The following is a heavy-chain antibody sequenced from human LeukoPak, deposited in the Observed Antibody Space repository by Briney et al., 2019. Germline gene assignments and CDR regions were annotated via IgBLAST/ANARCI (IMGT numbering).Heavy chain of an antibody. Sequence: ASVKVSCKTSGYTFTDYYIHWLRQAPGQGPEWLGWLNPKTGAVHYTQKSQGRVTMTRDTSINIAYMELSGLTSDDTAVFYCATRPAERLVRGIFDDWGQGTLVTVSS. D-gene: IGHD6-19*01. J-gene: IGHJ4*02. CDR3: ATRPAERLVRGIFDD. CDR1: GYTFTDYY. V-gene: IGHV1-2*02. CDR2: LNPKTGAV.